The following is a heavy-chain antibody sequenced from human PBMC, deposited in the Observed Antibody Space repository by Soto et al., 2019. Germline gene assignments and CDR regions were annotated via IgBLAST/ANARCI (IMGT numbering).Heavy chain of an antibody. D-gene: IGHD6-13*01. V-gene: IGHV1-18*01. J-gene: IGHJ4*02. Sequence: GVSGKVSSKSSCYSFTNYCINWLRQPPGQGLEWMGWISGYNGNTNYAQKIQGRVTMTTDTSTSTAYMEVRILTSDDTAVFYCARGGNPAAGYYFDYWGQGTLVTVSS. CDR1: CYSFTNYC. CDR3: ARGGNPAAGYYFDY. CDR2: ISGYNGNT.